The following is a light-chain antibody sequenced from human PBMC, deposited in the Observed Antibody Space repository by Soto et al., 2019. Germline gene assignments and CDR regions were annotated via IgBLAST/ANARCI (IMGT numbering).Light chain of an antibody. CDR1: KSVSSD. CDR3: QQYHIWPLT. J-gene: IGKJ4*01. CDR2: DAS. V-gene: IGKV3-15*01. Sequence: EILMTQSQAPFFFSPGERATLSSRASKSVSSDLAWYQQKPGQAPRLLIYDASTRATGIPARFSGSGSGTEFTLTLISLQSEDFAVYYCQQYHIWPLTFGGGTKVDIK.